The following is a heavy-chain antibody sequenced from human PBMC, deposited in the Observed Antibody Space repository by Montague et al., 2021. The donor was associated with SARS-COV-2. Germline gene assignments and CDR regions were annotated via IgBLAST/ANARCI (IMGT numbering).Heavy chain of an antibody. CDR2: IGPGARVI. Sequence: SLRLSCAASGFTFSTHALTWVRQAPGKGLEWLSYIGPGARVIYHAASVKGRSTISRDDVKRSIYLQTNSLRVEDTAMYYCWSNRLSYWFEDWGRGTLVSVSS. CDR1: GFTFSTHA. V-gene: IGHV3-21*04. D-gene: IGHD1-26*01. CDR3: WSNRLSYWFED. J-gene: IGHJ1*01.